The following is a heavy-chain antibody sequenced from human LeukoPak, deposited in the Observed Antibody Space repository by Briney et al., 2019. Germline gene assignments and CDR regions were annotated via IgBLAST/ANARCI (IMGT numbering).Heavy chain of an antibody. CDR2: INHSGST. CDR3: ARAVPGYCSSTSCYQFDY. J-gene: IGHJ4*02. CDR1: GGSFSGYY. D-gene: IGHD2-2*01. Sequence: KPSETLSFTCAVYGGSFSGYYWSWIRQPPGKGLEWIGEINHSGSTNYNPSLKSRVTISVDTSKNQFSLKLSSVTAADTAVYYCARAVPGYCSSTSCYQFDYWGQGTLVTVSS. V-gene: IGHV4-34*01.